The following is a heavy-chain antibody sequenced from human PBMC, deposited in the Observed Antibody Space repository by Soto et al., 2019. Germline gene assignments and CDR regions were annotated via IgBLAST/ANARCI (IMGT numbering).Heavy chain of an antibody. CDR2: IYSSGST. D-gene: IGHD3-16*01. Sequence: SETLSLTCTVSGDFNTNYYWSWIRQSPGKGLEWMGFIYSSGSTRYNPSLKSRITMSLDTSKNQFSLKLSSVAAADTAVYYCSRLLSVGGVFDFGAQGTQV. CDR3: SRLLSVGGVFDF. V-gene: IGHV4-4*09. CDR1: GDFNTNYY. J-gene: IGHJ4*02.